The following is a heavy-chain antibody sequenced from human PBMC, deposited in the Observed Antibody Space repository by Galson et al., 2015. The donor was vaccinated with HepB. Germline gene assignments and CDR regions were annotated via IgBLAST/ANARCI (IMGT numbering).Heavy chain of an antibody. CDR2: IWYDGSNK. V-gene: IGHV3-33*01. CDR1: GFIFRSYG. J-gene: IGHJ3*02. CDR3: VRDSVPVARINGFHI. D-gene: IGHD2-2*01. Sequence: SLRLSCAASGFIFRSYGMHWVRQAPGKGLEWLAVIWYDGSNKYYADSVKGRFTVSRDNSKNMLYLQMNSLRAGDTALYYCVRDSVPVARINGFHIWGQGTLVTVTS.